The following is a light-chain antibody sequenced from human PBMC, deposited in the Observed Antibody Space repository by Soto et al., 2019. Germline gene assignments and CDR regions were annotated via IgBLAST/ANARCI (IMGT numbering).Light chain of an antibody. V-gene: IGLV2-14*03. Sequence: SALTQPASVSGSPGQSITISCTGTSSDVGGYNYVSWYQHHPGKAPKLMIYDVSNRPSGVSTRFSGSKSGNTASLTISGLLAEDEADYYCSSYTSSSTLVVFGGGTQLTVL. CDR3: SSYTSSSTLVV. CDR1: SSDVGGYNY. J-gene: IGLJ2*01. CDR2: DVS.